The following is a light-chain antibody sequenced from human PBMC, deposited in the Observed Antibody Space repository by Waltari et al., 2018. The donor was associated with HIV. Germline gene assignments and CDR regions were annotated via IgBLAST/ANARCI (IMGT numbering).Light chain of an antibody. CDR2: DVS. J-gene: IGLJ3*02. CDR1: SSDVGGYNY. CDR3: CSYAGSYTRV. Sequence: QSALTQPRSVSGSPGQSVTISCTGTSSDVGGYNYVSWYQQHPGKAPKLMIYDVSKRPSGVPDLFSGAKSGNTASLTISGLQADDEADYYCCSYAGSYTRVFGGGTKLTVL. V-gene: IGLV2-11*01.